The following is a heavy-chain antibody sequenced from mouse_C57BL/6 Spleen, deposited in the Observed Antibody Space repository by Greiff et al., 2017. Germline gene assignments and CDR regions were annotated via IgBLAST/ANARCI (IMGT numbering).Heavy chain of an antibody. V-gene: IGHV1-61*01. J-gene: IGHJ2*01. CDR2: IYPSDSET. CDR1: GYTFTSYW. D-gene: IGHD2-12*01. Sequence: VQLQQPGAELVRPGFSVKLSCKASGYTFTSYWMDWVKQRPGQGLEWIGNIYPSDSETHYNQKFKDKATLTVDKSSSTAYMQLSSLTSEDSAVYYCARNSRYYFDYWGQGTTLTVSS. CDR3: ARNSRYYFDY.